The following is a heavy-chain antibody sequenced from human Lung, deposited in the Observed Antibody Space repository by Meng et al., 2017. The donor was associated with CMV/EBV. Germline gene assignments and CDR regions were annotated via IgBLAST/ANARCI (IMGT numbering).Heavy chain of an antibody. Sequence: ASVKVSCKASGYNFTGYYIHWVRQAPGQGLEWMGWINPNSGGTNYAQKFQGRITVTGDTSMNTAYMELSRVRPDDMDVYHCARVKRYCTGGTCPPTGYYGMDVWGQGXTVTVSS. J-gene: IGHJ6*02. D-gene: IGHD2-8*02. CDR2: INPNSGGT. CDR3: ARVKRYCTGGTCPPTGYYGMDV. CDR1: GYNFTGYY. V-gene: IGHV1-2*02.